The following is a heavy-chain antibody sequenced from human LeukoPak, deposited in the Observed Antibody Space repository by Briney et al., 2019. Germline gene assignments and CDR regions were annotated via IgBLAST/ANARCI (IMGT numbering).Heavy chain of an antibody. D-gene: IGHD6-19*01. V-gene: IGHV3-30*03. CDR3: ATRNPPSGWGTYYYYGMDV. J-gene: IGHJ6*02. CDR2: VSYDGSNK. Sequence: GGSLRLSCAASGFTFSSYGMHWVRQAPGKGLEWVAVVSYDGSNKYYADSVKGRFTISRDNSKNTLYLQMNSLRAEDTAVYYCATRNPPSGWGTYYYYGMDVWGQGTTVTVSS. CDR1: GFTFSSYG.